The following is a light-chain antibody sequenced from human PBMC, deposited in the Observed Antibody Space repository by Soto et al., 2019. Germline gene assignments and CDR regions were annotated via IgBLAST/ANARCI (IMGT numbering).Light chain of an antibody. J-gene: IGKJ4*01. V-gene: IGKV1-12*01. Sequence: DIQMTQSPSFVSASVGDRVTITCRASQGISKWLAWYQQKPGKAPKLLIYSASSLQSGVPSRFSGSGSGTDFTLTISSLQPEDSANFYCQQADSLPTFGGGTKVEI. CDR2: SAS. CDR3: QQADSLPT. CDR1: QGISKW.